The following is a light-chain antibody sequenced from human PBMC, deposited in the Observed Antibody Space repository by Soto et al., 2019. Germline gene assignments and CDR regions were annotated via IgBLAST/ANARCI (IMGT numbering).Light chain of an antibody. CDR3: QSFDTNLNAVV. J-gene: IGLJ2*01. V-gene: IGLV1-40*01. Sequence: QSVLTQPPSVSGAPGQSVTISCFGSGSNIGAGYDVHWYQQLPGVAPKLLIFDSTNRPSGVPGRFSGSKSGASASLAITGLLPEDEADFFRQSFDTNLNAVVFGGGTKLTVL. CDR1: GSNIGAGYD. CDR2: DST.